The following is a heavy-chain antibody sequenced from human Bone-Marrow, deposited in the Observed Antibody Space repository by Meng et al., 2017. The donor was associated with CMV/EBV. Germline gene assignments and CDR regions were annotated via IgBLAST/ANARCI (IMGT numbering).Heavy chain of an antibody. V-gene: IGHV3-48*03. D-gene: IGHD3-3*01. CDR1: GFTFSSYE. CDR3: ARAMLPFRLRFVTYGMDV. CDR2: ISSSGSTI. J-gene: IGHJ6*01. Sequence: GESLKISCAASGFTFSSYEMNWVRQAPGKGLEWVSYISSSGSTIYYADSVKGRFTISRDNAENSLYLQMNSLRAEDTAIYYCARAMLPFRLRFVTYGMDVWGHGTTVTGSS.